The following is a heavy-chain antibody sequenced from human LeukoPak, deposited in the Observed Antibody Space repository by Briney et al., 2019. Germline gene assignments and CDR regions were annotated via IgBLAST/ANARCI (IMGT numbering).Heavy chain of an antibody. Sequence: GGSLRLSCEASGFTFRSYSMNWVRQAPGKGLEWISYISRSTNSISYADSVKGRFTISRDNAKNSLFLQVNNLRAEDTAVYYCASGLRFSFDYWGQGTLVTVSS. CDR3: ASGLRFSFDY. J-gene: IGHJ4*02. CDR1: GFTFRSYS. V-gene: IGHV3-48*01. D-gene: IGHD4-17*01. CDR2: ISRSTNSI.